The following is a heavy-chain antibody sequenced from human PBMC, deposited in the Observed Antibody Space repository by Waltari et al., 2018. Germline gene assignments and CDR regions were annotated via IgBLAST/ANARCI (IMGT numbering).Heavy chain of an antibody. V-gene: IGHV4-39*07. CDR2: IYYSGST. Sequence: QLQLQESGPGLVKPSETLSLTCPVSGGSISSSSYYWGWIRQPPGKGLEWIGSIYYSGSTYYNPSLKSRVTISVDTSKNQFSLKLSSVTAADTAVYYCARVLDGAGGMDVWGQGTTVTVSS. CDR1: GGSISSSSYY. D-gene: IGHD3-10*01. J-gene: IGHJ6*02. CDR3: ARVLDGAGGMDV.